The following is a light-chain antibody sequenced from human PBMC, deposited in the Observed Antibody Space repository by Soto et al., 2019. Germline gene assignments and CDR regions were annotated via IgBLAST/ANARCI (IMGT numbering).Light chain of an antibody. CDR3: QAWDSSPYVV. Sequence: SSELTQPPSVSVSPGQTASITCSGAKLGDKYACWYQQKPGQSPVLVIYQDSKRPSGIPERFSGSNSGNTATLTISGTQAMDEADYYCQAWDSSPYVVFGGGTKLTVL. J-gene: IGLJ2*01. CDR2: QDS. V-gene: IGLV3-1*01. CDR1: KLGDKY.